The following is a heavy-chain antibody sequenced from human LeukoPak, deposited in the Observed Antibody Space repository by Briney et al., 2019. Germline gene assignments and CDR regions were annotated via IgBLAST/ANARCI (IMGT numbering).Heavy chain of an antibody. V-gene: IGHV3-13*05. D-gene: IGHD6-19*01. Sequence: PGGSLRLSCVASGFTFSSYDMHWVRPATGKGLEWVSAIGTAGDPYYAGSVKGRFTISRENAKNSLYLQMNSLRAGDTAVYYCARAGYSSGWYAFDMWGQGTMVTVSS. J-gene: IGHJ3*02. CDR3: ARAGYSSGWYAFDM. CDR1: GFTFSSYD. CDR2: IGTAGDP.